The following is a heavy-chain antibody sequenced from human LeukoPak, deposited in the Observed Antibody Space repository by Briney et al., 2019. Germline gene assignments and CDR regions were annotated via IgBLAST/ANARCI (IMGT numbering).Heavy chain of an antibody. CDR2: FTADGSST. Sequence: GGSLRLSCAASGFTLSDYAMYWVRQAPGKGLVWVSRFTADGSSTIYADSVMGRFTASRDIAKNTLYLQMYSLRAEDTAVYYCARAQMGTPTDCWGQGTLVTVSS. D-gene: IGHD1-14*01. CDR3: ARAQMGTPTDC. V-gene: IGHV3-74*01. J-gene: IGHJ4*02. CDR1: GFTLSDYA.